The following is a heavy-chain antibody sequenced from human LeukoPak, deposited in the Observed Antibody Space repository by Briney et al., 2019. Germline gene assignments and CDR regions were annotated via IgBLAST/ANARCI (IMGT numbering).Heavy chain of an antibody. CDR2: VSGSNSYI. J-gene: IGHJ4*02. Sequence: GGSLRLSCAASGFTFSSYTMHWIRQAPGKGLEWVSSVSGSNSYIFYADSVKGRFTVSRDNAKDSLYLQMNSLRAEDTAVYYCARALTTLTYEGYWGQGTLVTVSS. CDR3: ARALTTLTYEGY. CDR1: GFTFSSYT. D-gene: IGHD1-1*01. V-gene: IGHV3-21*01.